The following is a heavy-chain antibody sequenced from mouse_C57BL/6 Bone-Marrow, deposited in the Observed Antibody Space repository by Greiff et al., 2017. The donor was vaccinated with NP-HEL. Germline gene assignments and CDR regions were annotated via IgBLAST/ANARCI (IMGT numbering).Heavy chain of an antibody. CDR1: GFTFSSYG. J-gene: IGHJ4*01. V-gene: IGHV5-6*01. Sequence: EVNLVESGGDLVKPGGSLKLSCAASGFTFSSYGMSWVRQTPDKRLEWVATISSGGSYTYYPDSVKGRFTISRDNAKNTLYLQMSSLKSEDTAMYYCARPPLDYWGQGTSVTVSS. CDR2: ISSGGSYT. CDR3: ARPPLDY.